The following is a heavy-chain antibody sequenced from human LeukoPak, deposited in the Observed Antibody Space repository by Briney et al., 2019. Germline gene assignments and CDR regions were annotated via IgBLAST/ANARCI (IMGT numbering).Heavy chain of an antibody. CDR3: ARSSDSSGYYLHYMDV. CDR2: ISSNGGST. V-gene: IGHV3-64*01. J-gene: IGHJ6*03. D-gene: IGHD3-22*01. Sequence: GGSLRLSCAASGFTFSSHAMHWVRQAPGKGLEYVSAISSNGGSTYYANSVKGRFTISRDNSKNTLYLQMGSLRAEDMAVYYCARSSDSSGYYLHYMDVWGKGTTVTISS. CDR1: GFTFSSHA.